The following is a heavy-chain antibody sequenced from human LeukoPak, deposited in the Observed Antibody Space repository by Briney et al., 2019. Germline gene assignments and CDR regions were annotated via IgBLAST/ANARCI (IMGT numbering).Heavy chain of an antibody. CDR1: GFTFSSYW. Sequence: GGSLRLSCAASGFTFSSYWMHWVRQAPGKGLAWVSRSNSDGSSTTYADSVKGRFTISRDNAKNTLYLQMNSLRAEDTAVYYCARTTPMNYVGEAFDIWGQGTMVTVSS. V-gene: IGHV3-74*01. D-gene: IGHD1-7*01. CDR2: SNSDGSST. CDR3: ARTTPMNYVGEAFDI. J-gene: IGHJ3*02.